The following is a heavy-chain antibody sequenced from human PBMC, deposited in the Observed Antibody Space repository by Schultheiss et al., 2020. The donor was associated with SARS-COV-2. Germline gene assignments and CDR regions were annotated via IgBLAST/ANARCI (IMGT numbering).Heavy chain of an antibody. Sequence: GGSLRLSCAASGFTFSSYAMHWVRQAPGKGLEWVSYISSSGSTIYYADSVKGRFTISRDNSKNTLYLQMNSLRADDTAVYYCASDEYSSSSGYWGQGTLVTVSS. CDR1: GFTFSSYA. CDR2: ISSSGSTI. D-gene: IGHD6-6*01. CDR3: ASDEYSSSSGY. V-gene: IGHV3-48*01. J-gene: IGHJ4*02.